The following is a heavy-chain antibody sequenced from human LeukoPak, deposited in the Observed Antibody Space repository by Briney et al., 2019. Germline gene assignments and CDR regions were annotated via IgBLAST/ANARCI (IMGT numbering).Heavy chain of an antibody. Sequence: ASVKVSCKASGYIFTNYYMHWMRQAPGEGLEWMGMINPSGGRTSYAQKFQGRVTMTRDMSTSTVYMELSRLRSEDTAVYYCARDLGYCSGGSCYPTYYFDYWGQGTLVTVSS. CDR1: GYIFTNYY. V-gene: IGHV1-46*01. J-gene: IGHJ4*02. CDR2: INPSGGRT. CDR3: ARDLGYCSGGSCYPTYYFDY. D-gene: IGHD2-15*01.